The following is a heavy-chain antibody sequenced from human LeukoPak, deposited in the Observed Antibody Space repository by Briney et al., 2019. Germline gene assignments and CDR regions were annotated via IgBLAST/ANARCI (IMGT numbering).Heavy chain of an antibody. V-gene: IGHV3-30*04. J-gene: IGHJ3*02. CDR2: IPYGGSNE. D-gene: IGHD3-22*01. CDR3: ARGTPSYYYDTRGYSAFDI. Sequence: PGGSLRLSCTASGFTFSSYALHWVRQAPGKGLEWVAVIPYGGSNEDYADAVKGRFTISRDNSKNTLYLQMSSLRADDTAVYYCARGTPSYYYDTRGYSAFDIWGQGTVVTVSS. CDR1: GFTFSSYA.